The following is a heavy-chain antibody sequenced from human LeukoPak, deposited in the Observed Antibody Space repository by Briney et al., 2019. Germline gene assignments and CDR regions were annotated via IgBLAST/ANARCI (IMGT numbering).Heavy chain of an antibody. J-gene: IGHJ4*02. CDR1: GGSISSYY. V-gene: IGHV4-59*08. CDR2: IYYSGST. CDR3: AREVGYCPNGVCQTPYFDY. Sequence: PSETLSLTCTVSGGSISSYYWSWIRQPPGKGLEWIGYIYYSGSTNYNPSLKSRVTISVDTSKNQFSLKLSSVTAADTAVYYCAREVGYCPNGVCQTPYFDYWGQGTLVTVSS. D-gene: IGHD2-8*01.